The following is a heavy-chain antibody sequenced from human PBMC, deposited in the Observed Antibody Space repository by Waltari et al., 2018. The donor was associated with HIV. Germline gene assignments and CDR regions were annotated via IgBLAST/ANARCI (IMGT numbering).Heavy chain of an antibody. CDR1: GYTFTSYD. V-gene: IGHV1-8*01. CDR2: MNPHRGTT. J-gene: IGHJ4*02. D-gene: IGHD1-26*01. CDR3: ARVRRPSGSYYLSY. Sequence: QVQLEQSGAEVKKPGASVKVSCKASGYTFTSYDIFGVRQATGQGLEWMGWMNPHRGTTAYAQKFQGRVTMTRNTSITTAYMELSSLRSEDTAVYYCARVRRPSGSYYLSYWGQGTLVTVSS.